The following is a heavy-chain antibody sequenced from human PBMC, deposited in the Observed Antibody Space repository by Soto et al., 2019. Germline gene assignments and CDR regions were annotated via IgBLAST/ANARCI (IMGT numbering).Heavy chain of an antibody. Sequence: QVQLVQSGAEVKKPGASVKVSCKASGYTFTSYGISWVRQAPGQGLEWMGWISAYNGNTNYAQKLQGRVTMTTDTSMSTDYMELRSLSSDDTAVYYCARDFSIAAAGTRGYYYYYYGMDVWGQGTTVTVSS. J-gene: IGHJ6*02. CDR1: GYTFTSYG. CDR3: ARDFSIAAAGTRGYYYYYYGMDV. CDR2: ISAYNGNT. D-gene: IGHD6-13*01. V-gene: IGHV1-18*01.